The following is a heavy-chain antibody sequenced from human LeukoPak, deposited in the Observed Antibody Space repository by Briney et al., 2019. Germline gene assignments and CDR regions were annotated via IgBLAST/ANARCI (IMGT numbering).Heavy chain of an antibody. Sequence: PGGSLRLSCAASGFTFSSYAMSWVRQAPGKGLEWVSAISGSGGSTYYADSVKGRFTISRDNSKNTLYLQMNSLRAEDTAVYYCALRFLEWLLFPFDYWGQGTLVTVSS. CDR2: ISGSGGST. V-gene: IGHV3-23*01. CDR1: GFTFSSYA. CDR3: ALRFLEWLLFPFDY. J-gene: IGHJ4*02. D-gene: IGHD3-3*01.